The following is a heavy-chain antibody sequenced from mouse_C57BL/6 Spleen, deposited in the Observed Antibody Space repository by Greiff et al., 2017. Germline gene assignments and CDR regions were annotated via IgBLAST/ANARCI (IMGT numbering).Heavy chain of an antibody. V-gene: IGHV5-4*01. CDR1: GFTFSSYA. Sequence: EVHLVESGGGLVKPGGSLKLSCAASGFTFSSYAMSWVRQTPEKRLEWVATISDGGSYTYYPDNVKGRFTISRDNAKNNLYLQMSHLKSEDTAMYYCARGAFYYGSSYGYWGQGTTLTVSS. D-gene: IGHD1-1*01. J-gene: IGHJ2*01. CDR3: ARGAFYYGSSYGY. CDR2: ISDGGSYT.